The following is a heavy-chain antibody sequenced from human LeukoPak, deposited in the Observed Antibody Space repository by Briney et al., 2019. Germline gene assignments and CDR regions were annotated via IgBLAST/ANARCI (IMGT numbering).Heavy chain of an antibody. J-gene: IGHJ4*02. D-gene: IGHD3-10*01. V-gene: IGHV4-34*01. CDR2: INHSGST. CDR1: GGSFSGYY. CDR3: ARGGYGNSPKRITMVRGVITY. Sequence: PSETLSLTCAVYGGSFSGYYWSWIRQPPGRGLEWIGEINHSGSTNYNPSLKSRVTISVDTSKNQFSLKLSSVTAADTAVYYCARGGYGNSPKRITMVRGVITYWGQGTLVTVSS.